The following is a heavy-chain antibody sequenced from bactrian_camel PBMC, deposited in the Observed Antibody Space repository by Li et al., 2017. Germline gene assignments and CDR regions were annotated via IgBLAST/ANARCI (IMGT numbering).Heavy chain of an antibody. CDR2: IGSDGTT. D-gene: IGHD7*01. Sequence: HVQLVESGGGSVQAGGSLRLSCEALGFIHGSNCVGWFRQAPGKEREGVANIGSDGTTKYADSVKGRFTLSTDNAKNILYLHMSSLEPEDTGMYSCAATSDPILFEMVVTVCPLQHPHEYSIWGQGTQVTVS. J-gene: IGHJ4*01. CDR1: GFIHGSNC. CDR3: AATSDPILFEMVVTVCPLQHPHEYSI. V-gene: IGHV3S55*01.